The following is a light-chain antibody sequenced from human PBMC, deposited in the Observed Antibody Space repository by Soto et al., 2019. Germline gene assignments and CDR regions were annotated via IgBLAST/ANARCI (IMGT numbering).Light chain of an antibody. Sequence: QSVLTQPPAASGTPGQRLDISCSGSDSNIGSNTVNWYQQLPGTAPKLLIYTNFQRPSGVPDRFSGSKSVTSASLAISGLQPEDEAYYHCAAWDDGLNGWALGGGTQLTVL. CDR1: DSNIGSNT. CDR2: TNF. CDR3: AAWDDGLNGWA. J-gene: IGLJ3*02. V-gene: IGLV1-44*01.